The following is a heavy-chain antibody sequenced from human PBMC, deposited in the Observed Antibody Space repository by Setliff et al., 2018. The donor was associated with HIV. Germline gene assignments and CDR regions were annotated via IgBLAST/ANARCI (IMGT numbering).Heavy chain of an antibody. V-gene: IGHV4-39*01. CDR3: ARHDTEYSSYPIDY. Sequence: SETLSLTCTVSGGSISSNNYYWGWIRQPPGKGLEWIASIYYSGSTYYYGGSTYYNPSLKSRVTISVDTSKNQFSLKLSSVTAADTAVYYCARHDTEYSSYPIDYWGQGTPVTVSS. CDR1: GGSISSNNYY. J-gene: IGHJ4*02. D-gene: IGHD6-6*01. CDR2: IYYSGSTYYYGGST.